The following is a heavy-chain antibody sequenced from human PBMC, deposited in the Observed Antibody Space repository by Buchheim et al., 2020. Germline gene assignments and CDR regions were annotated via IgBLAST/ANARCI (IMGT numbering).Heavy chain of an antibody. D-gene: IGHD2-15*01. CDR2: ISSSGSTI. CDR1: GFTFSSYE. J-gene: IGHJ6*02. Sequence: EVQLVESGGGLVQPGGSLRLSCAASGFTFSSYEMNWVRQAPGKGLEWVSYISSSGSTIYYADSVKGRFAISRDNAKNSLYLQMNSLRAEDTAVYYCARSLGYCSGGSCYRRRGYYYYGMDVWGQGTT. V-gene: IGHV3-48*03. CDR3: ARSLGYCSGGSCYRRRGYYYYGMDV.